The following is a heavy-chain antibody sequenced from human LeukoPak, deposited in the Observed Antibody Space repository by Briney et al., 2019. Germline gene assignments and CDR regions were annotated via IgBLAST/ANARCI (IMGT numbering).Heavy chain of an antibody. CDR1: GFTFSDYY. CDR3: AREPAVRGFDY. CDR2: ISSSSYT. Sequence: GGSLRLSCAASGFTFSDYYMSWMRQAPGKGLEWVSYISSSSYTNYADSVEGRFTISRDNAKNSLYLQMNSLRAEDTAVYYCAREPAVRGFDYWGQGTLVTVSS. D-gene: IGHD3-10*01. V-gene: IGHV3-11*06. J-gene: IGHJ4*02.